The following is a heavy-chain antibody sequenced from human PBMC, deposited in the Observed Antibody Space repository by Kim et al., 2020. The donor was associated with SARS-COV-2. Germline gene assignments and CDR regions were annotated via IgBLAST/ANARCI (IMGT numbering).Heavy chain of an antibody. CDR1: GFTFSNYT. CDR2: ISRSSSGI. D-gene: IGHD5-12*01. Sequence: GGSLRLSCAASGFTFSNYTMNWVRQAPGKGLEWVSCISRSSSGIYYADSVKGRFTISRDNAKNSLYLQMNSLRAEDTAVYYCARTLSVKMATIVERGYYFYGMDVWGQGTTVTVSS. J-gene: IGHJ6*02. CDR3: ARTLSVKMATIVERGYYFYGMDV. V-gene: IGHV3-21*01.